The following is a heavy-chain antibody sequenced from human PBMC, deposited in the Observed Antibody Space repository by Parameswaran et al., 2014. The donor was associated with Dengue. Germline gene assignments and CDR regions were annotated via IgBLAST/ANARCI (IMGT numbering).Heavy chain of an antibody. D-gene: IGHD6-13*01. CDR3: AREDRRAVGLNCIDL. Sequence: SWVRQAPGQGLEWMGQVIPMFQTSNYAQKFQGRVTIVADESTTTAYMELKSLTSEDTAVYYCAREDRRAVGLNCIDLWGRGTLVTVSS. V-gene: IGHV1-69*01. J-gene: IGHJ2*01. CDR2: VIPMFQTS.